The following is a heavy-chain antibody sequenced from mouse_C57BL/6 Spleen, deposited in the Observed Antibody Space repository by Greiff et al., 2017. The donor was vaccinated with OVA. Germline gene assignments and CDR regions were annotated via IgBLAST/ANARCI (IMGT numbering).Heavy chain of an antibody. Sequence: QVQLQQPGAELVKPGASVKMSCKASGYTFTSYWITWVKQRPGQGLEWIGDIYPGSGSTNYNEKFTSKATLTVDTSSSTAYMQLSSLTSEDSAVYYCAREGRNWDVDYWGQGTTLTVSS. CDR3: AREGRNWDVDY. CDR1: GYTFTSYW. CDR2: IYPGSGST. V-gene: IGHV1-55*01. J-gene: IGHJ2*01. D-gene: IGHD4-1*01.